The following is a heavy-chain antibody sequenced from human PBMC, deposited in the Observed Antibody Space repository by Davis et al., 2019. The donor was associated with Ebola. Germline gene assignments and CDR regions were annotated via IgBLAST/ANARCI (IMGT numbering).Heavy chain of an antibody. D-gene: IGHD1-20*01. CDR3: VRDQDNWYWFY. CDR1: GFSFSNYW. Sequence: PGGSLRLSCAASGFSFSNYWMSWVRQAPGKGLEWVANIDQDGSEKYFVDSVKGRFTISRDNAENSLYLQMNNLRAADTAVYFCVRDQDNWYWFYWGQGTLVTVSS. CDR2: IDQDGSEK. J-gene: IGHJ4*02. V-gene: IGHV3-7*03.